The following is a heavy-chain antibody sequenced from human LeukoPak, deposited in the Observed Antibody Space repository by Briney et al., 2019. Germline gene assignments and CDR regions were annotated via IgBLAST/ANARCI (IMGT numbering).Heavy chain of an antibody. CDR3: ATPGIGFGELSSYYYYYMDV. V-gene: IGHV1-69*05. CDR1: GGTFSSYA. D-gene: IGHD3-10*01. J-gene: IGHJ6*03. Sequence: EASVKVSCKASGGTFSSYAISWVRQAPGQGLEWMGGIIPIFGTANYAQKFQGRVTMTRDMSTSTVYMELSSLRSEDTAVYYCATPGIGFGELSSYYYYYMDVWGKGTTVTVSS. CDR2: IIPIFGTA.